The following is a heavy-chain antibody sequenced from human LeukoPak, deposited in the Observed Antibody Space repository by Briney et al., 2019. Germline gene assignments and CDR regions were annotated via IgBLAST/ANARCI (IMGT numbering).Heavy chain of an antibody. D-gene: IGHD5-18*01. Sequence: GGSLRLSCAASGFTFSSYSMNWVRQAPGKGLEWVSAISGSGGSTYYADSVKGRFTISRDNSKNTLYLQMNSLRAEDTAVYYCAKDRDTAMVFDYWGQGTLVTVSS. CDR3: AKDRDTAMVFDY. CDR2: ISGSGGST. CDR1: GFTFSSYS. V-gene: IGHV3-23*01. J-gene: IGHJ4*02.